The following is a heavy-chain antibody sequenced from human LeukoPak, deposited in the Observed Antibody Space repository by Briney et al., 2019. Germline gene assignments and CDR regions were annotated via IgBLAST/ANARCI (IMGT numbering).Heavy chain of an antibody. J-gene: IGHJ6*02. Sequence: SETLSLTCTVSGGSISSGGYYWSWIRQHPGKGLEWIGYIYYRGSTYYNPSRKSRVTISVDTSKNQFSLKLSSVTAADTAVYYCARAGYSSSWYIIDYYGMDVWGQGTTVTVSS. D-gene: IGHD6-13*01. CDR2: IYYRGST. CDR1: GGSISSGGYY. V-gene: IGHV4-31*03. CDR3: ARAGYSSSWYIIDYYGMDV.